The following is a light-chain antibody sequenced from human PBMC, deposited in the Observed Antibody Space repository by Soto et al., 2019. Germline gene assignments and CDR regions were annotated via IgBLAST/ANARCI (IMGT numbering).Light chain of an antibody. CDR1: QSFSSSS. J-gene: IGKJ1*01. V-gene: IGKV3-20*01. CDR3: QVFASSRRT. CDR2: GAS. Sequence: ETVLTQSPGTLSLSPGERATLSCRASQSFSSSSLAWYQQKPGQAPRLLVYGASNRATGIPDRFSGSGSGTDFTLTISRLEPEDFAVYYCQVFASSRRTVGHGTKVEIK.